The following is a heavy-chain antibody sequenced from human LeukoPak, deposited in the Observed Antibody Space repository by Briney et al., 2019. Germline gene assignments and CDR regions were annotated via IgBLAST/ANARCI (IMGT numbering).Heavy chain of an antibody. V-gene: IGHV3-23*01. CDR2: ISPGGPT. CDR1: RFPFSSHG. CDR3: AKDGAWLRFDD. Sequence: GGPLRLSCAGSRFPFSSHGMNWVRQAPGKGLEWVSGISPGGPTYYADSVKGRFTISRDDSKNTLYLQMKNLRAEDTAVYYCAKDGAWLRFDDWGQGILVSVSS. D-gene: IGHD5-12*01. J-gene: IGHJ4*02.